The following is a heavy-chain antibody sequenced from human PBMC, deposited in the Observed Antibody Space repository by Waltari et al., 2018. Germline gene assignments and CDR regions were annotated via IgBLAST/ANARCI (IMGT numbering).Heavy chain of an antibody. Sequence: QVQLQESGPGLVKPSETLSLTCTVSGGSMSRYYWSWVRQPAGTGLEWIGRIHTNGSTNYSPSLKRPVTMSLDTSTIEFSLRLSYVTAADTAVYYCARAPRPLTTVTTYKDLDYYHYMDVWGKGTTVTVSS. J-gene: IGHJ6*03. V-gene: IGHV4-4*07. CDR1: GGSMSRYY. CDR3: ARAPRPLTTVTTYKDLDYYHYMDV. D-gene: IGHD4-17*01. CDR2: IHTNGST.